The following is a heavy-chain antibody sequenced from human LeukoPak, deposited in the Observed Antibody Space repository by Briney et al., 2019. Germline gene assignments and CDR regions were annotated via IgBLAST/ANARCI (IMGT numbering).Heavy chain of an antibody. D-gene: IGHD1-26*01. CDR3: ASAISGSYFL. V-gene: IGHV4-59*01. CDR1: GVSIRNYY. J-gene: IGHJ4*02. Sequence: PSESLSLTCTVSGVSIRNYYWTCIRQPPGKGLEWIGYIYYSGSTEYNPSLKSPVTISVDTSKNQFSLKLSSVTVADTAMYYCASAISGSYFLWGQGTLVTVSS. CDR2: IYYSGST.